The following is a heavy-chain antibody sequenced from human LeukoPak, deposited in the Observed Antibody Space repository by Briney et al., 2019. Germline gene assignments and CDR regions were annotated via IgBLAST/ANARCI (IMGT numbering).Heavy chain of an antibody. J-gene: IGHJ1*01. D-gene: IGHD3-22*01. V-gene: IGHV4-31*03. CDR3: ATQANFYASSGYLPR. Sequence: SQTLSLTCTVSGDSITSGGYYWSWIRQHPGKGLEWIGYIHYSGITYYNPSLRSRLTISLDTSERQFSLKLSSVTAADTAMYYCATQANFYASSGYLPRWGQAPWSPSPQ. CDR1: GDSITSGGYY. CDR2: IHYSGIT.